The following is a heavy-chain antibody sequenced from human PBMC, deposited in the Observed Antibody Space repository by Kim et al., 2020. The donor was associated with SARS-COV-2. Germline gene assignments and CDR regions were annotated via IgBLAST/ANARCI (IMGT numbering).Heavy chain of an antibody. CDR2: INHSGST. CDR3: ARGGAIAAAGTGWFDP. CDR1: GGSFSGYY. Sequence: SETLSLTCAVYGGSFSGYYWSWIRQPPGKGLEWIGAINHSGSTNYNPSLKSRVTISVDTSKNQFSLKLSSVTAADTAVYYCARGGAIAAAGTGWFDPWGQGTLVTVSS. D-gene: IGHD6-13*01. J-gene: IGHJ5*02. V-gene: IGHV4-34*01.